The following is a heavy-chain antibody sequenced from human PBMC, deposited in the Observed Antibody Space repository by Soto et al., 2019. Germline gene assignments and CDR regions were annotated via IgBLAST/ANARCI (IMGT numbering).Heavy chain of an antibody. Sequence: TLSLTCSVSDGSINSHFWSWIRQPAGKRLEWIGRIYSSGSTIYNPSLKSRVTMSVDTSKNQFSLKLRSVTAADTAVYYCARDNVWSGYYSFFDYWGQGTLVTVSS. CDR3: ARDNVWSGYYSFFDY. V-gene: IGHV4-4*07. D-gene: IGHD3-3*01. CDR2: IYSSGST. J-gene: IGHJ4*02. CDR1: DGSINSHF.